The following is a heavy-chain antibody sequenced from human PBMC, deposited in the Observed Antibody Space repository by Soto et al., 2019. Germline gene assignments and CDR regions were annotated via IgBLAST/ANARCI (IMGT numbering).Heavy chain of an antibody. J-gene: IGHJ4*02. V-gene: IGHV4-59*01. CDR1: GGSISSYY. CDR3: GRGEVDRYNWNYGIDY. D-gene: IGHD1-7*01. CDR2: IYYSGNT. Sequence: TSETLSLTCTVSGGSISSYYWSWIRQPPGKGLEWIGYIYYSGNTNYNPSLKSRVTISVDTSKNQFSLKLSSVTAADTAVYYCGRGEVDRYNWNYGIDYWGQGTLVTVYS.